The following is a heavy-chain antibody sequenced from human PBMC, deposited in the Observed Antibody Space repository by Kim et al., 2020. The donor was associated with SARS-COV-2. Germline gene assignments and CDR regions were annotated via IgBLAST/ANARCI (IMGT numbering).Heavy chain of an antibody. J-gene: IGHJ4*02. V-gene: IGHV3-11*01. Sequence: GKGRFTISRDNAKNALYLQRNSLRAEATAVYYCARKYGGNSDHVRTYFDYWGQGTLVTVSS. D-gene: IGHD2-21*02. CDR3: ARKYGGNSDHVRTYFDY.